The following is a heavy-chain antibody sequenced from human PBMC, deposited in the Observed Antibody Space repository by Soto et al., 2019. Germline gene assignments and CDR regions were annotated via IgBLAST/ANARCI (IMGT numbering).Heavy chain of an antibody. CDR1: GGSISSYF. CDR2: IHYRGST. V-gene: IGHV4-59*08. J-gene: IGHJ5*02. CDR3: ARHGALWLGEGLDP. Sequence: SETLSLTCTVSGGSISSYFWSWIRQPPGRGLEWIGHIHYRGSTNYNPSLKSRVTISVDTSKNQFSLKLGSVTAADTAVDYCARHGALWLGEGLDPWGQGTLVTVSS. D-gene: IGHD3-10*01.